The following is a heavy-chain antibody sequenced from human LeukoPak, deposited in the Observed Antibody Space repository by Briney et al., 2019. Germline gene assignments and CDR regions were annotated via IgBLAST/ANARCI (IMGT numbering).Heavy chain of an antibody. Sequence: PSETLSLTCAVSGGSISSSNWWSWVRQPPGKGLEWIGEIYHSGSTNYNPSLKSRVTISEDKSKNQFSLKLSSVTAADTAVYYCARGNILTGYYRGAYFGYWGQGTLVTVSS. V-gene: IGHV4-4*02. D-gene: IGHD3-9*01. CDR2: IYHSGST. CDR3: ARGNILTGYYRGAYFGY. J-gene: IGHJ4*02. CDR1: GGSISSSNW.